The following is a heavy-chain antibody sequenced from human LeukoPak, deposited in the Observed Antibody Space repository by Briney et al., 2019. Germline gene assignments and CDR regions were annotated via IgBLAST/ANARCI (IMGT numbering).Heavy chain of an antibody. D-gene: IGHD4-17*01. CDR3: ARALGTTVTAPVPKVYFDY. CDR1: GYTFTSYG. CDR2: ISAYNGNT. V-gene: IGHV1-18*01. J-gene: IGHJ4*02. Sequence: ASVKVSCKASGYTFTSYGISWVRQAPGQGLEWMGWISAYNGNTNYAQKLQGRVTMTTDTSTSTAYMELRSLRSDDTAVYYCARALGTTVTAPVPKVYFDYWGQGTLVTVSS.